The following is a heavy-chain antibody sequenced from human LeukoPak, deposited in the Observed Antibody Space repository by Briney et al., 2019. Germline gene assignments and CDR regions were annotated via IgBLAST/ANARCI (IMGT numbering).Heavy chain of an antibody. CDR2: FDPEDGET. Sequence: ASVKVSCKVSGYALTELSMHWVRQAPGKGLEWMGGFDPEDGETIYAQKFQGRVTMTEDTSTDTAYMELSSLRSEDTAIYYCARDNSIVATIDYWGQGTLITVSS. CDR1: GYALTELS. CDR3: ARDNSIVATIDY. D-gene: IGHD5-12*01. J-gene: IGHJ4*02. V-gene: IGHV1-24*01.